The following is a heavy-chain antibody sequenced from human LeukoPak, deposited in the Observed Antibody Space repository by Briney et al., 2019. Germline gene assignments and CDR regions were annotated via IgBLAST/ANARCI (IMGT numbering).Heavy chain of an antibody. V-gene: IGHV6-1*01. CDR2: TYYRSKWYN. CDR3: ARINDFWSGPTLDV. D-gene: IGHD3-3*01. Sequence: SQTLSLTCALSGDSVSSNSAAWNWIRQSPSRGLEWLGRTYYRSKWYNDYAVSVKSRITINPDTSKNQFSLKLNSVTAADTAVYYCARINDFWSGPTLDVWGQGTTVTVSS. CDR1: GDSVSSNSAA. J-gene: IGHJ6*02.